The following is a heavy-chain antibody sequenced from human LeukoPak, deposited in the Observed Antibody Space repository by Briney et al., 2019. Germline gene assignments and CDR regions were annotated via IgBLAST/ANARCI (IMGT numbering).Heavy chain of an antibody. CDR2: IRSKANSYAT. Sequence: PGGSLRLSCAASGFTLSGSAMHWVRQASGKGLEWVGRIRSKANSYATAYAASVKGRFTISRDDSKNTAYLQMNSLKTEDTAVYYCTRWIWFGELSVGFDPWGQGTLVTVSS. D-gene: IGHD3-10*01. CDR1: GFTLSGSA. V-gene: IGHV3-73*01. CDR3: TRWIWFGELSVGFDP. J-gene: IGHJ5*02.